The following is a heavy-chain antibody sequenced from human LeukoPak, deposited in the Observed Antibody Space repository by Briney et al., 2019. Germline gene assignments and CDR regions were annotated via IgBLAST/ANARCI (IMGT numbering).Heavy chain of an antibody. J-gene: IGHJ4*02. Sequence: GGSLRLSCTASGFTFSNYAMSWVRQPPGKGLNWVSTIIGSDGSTYYADYVKGRFTISRDNSKNTLYLQMNSLRVEDTAIYYCAKGRGYCTGGSCYSDYWGQGTLVTVSS. CDR1: GFTFSNYA. CDR2: IIGSDGST. V-gene: IGHV3-23*01. CDR3: AKGRGYCTGGSCYSDY. D-gene: IGHD2-15*01.